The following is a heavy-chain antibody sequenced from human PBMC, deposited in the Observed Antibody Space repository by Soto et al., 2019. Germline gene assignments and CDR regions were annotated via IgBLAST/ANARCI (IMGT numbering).Heavy chain of an antibody. CDR3: ARRPSRGYSYGRLDY. V-gene: IGHV4-39*01. CDR2: IYYSGST. Sequence: SETLSLTCTVSGGSISSSSYYWGWIRQPPGKGLKWIGSIYYSGSTYYNPSLKSRVTISVDTSKNQFSLKLSSVTAADTAVYYCARRPSRGYSYGRLDYWGQGTLVTVSS. D-gene: IGHD5-18*01. CDR1: GGSISSSSYY. J-gene: IGHJ4*02.